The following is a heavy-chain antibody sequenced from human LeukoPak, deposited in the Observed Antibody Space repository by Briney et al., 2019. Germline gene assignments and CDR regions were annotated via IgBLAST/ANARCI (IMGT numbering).Heavy chain of an antibody. J-gene: IGHJ4*02. V-gene: IGHV3-23*01. CDR3: AKDLAEYYYDGSGYYYLDF. D-gene: IGHD3-22*01. Sequence: GRSLRLSCAVSGFTFSSYAMSWVRHAPGKGLEGVSVISGSGGSTYYADSVKGRFTISRDNSKNTLYLQMNSLRAEDTAVYSCAKDLAEYYYDGSGYYYLDFWGQGTLVTVSS. CDR2: ISGSGGST. CDR1: GFTFSSYA.